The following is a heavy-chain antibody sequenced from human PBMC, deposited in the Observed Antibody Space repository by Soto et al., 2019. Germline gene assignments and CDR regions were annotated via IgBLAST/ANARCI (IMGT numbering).Heavy chain of an antibody. V-gene: IGHV3-64*01. D-gene: IGHD3-10*01. CDR2: ITSNGGNT. Sequence: PGGSLRLSCAASGFTFSSYAMHWVRQAPGKGLECVSAITSNGGNTDYANSVKGRFTISRDNSKNALYLQMTNMDPVDTATFYCARKPDYYGSHLDVWGQGTTVTVSS. CDR1: GFTFSSYA. J-gene: IGHJ6*02. CDR3: ARKPDYYGSHLDV.